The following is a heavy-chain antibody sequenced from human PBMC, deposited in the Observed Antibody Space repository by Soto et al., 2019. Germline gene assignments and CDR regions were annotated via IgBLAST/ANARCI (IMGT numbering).Heavy chain of an antibody. D-gene: IGHD5-18*01. V-gene: IGHV4-34*01. Sequence: PSETLSLTCAFYGGSFSGYYCSWIRPPPGKGREWIGEINHSGSTNYNPSLKSRVTISVDTSKNQFSLKLSSVTAADTAVYYCARVRNLGFSYGYNCFDPWGQGTLVTVSS. CDR3: ARVRNLGFSYGYNCFDP. J-gene: IGHJ5*02. CDR1: GGSFSGYY. CDR2: INHSGST.